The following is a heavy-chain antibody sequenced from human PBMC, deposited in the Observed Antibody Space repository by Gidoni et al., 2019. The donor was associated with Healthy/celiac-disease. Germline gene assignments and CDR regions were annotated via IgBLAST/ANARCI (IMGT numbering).Heavy chain of an antibody. Sequence: QVQLVQSGAEVKKPGASVKVSCKASGYTFTSYYMHWVRQAPGQGLEWMGIINPSGGSTSDAQKFQGRVTMTRDTSTSTVYMELSSLRSEDTAVYYCASGPGKGRSVDYWGQGTLVTVSS. CDR1: GYTFTSYY. V-gene: IGHV1-46*01. CDR3: ASGPGKGRSVDY. J-gene: IGHJ4*02. CDR2: INPSGGST.